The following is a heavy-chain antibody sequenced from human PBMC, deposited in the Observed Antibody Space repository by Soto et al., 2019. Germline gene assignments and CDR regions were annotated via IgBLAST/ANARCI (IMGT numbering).Heavy chain of an antibody. J-gene: IGHJ4*02. V-gene: IGHV4-30-4*01. CDR1: GGSISSGDYY. CDR3: ANSDSTVTTSVSFDY. CDR2: IYYSGST. D-gene: IGHD4-17*01. Sequence: TSETLSLTCTVSGGSISSGDYYWSWIRQPPGKGLEWIGYIYYSGSTYYNPSLKSRVTISVDTSKNQFSLKLSSVTAADTAVYYCANSDSTVTTSVSFDYWGQGTLVTVYS.